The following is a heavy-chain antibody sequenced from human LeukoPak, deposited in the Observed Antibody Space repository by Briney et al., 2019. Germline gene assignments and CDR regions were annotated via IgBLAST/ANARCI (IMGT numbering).Heavy chain of an antibody. CDR3: ASLNRLSWFDS. J-gene: IGHJ5*01. Sequence: ASVKVSCKASGGSFSSYAISWVRQAPGQGLEWMGGITPLFGTVNYAQKFQGRVTIAADKSTSTAYMELSSLRSEDTAVYYCASLNRLSWFDSWGQGTLVTVSS. CDR1: GGSFSSYA. D-gene: IGHD2/OR15-2a*01. CDR2: ITPLFGTV. V-gene: IGHV1-69*06.